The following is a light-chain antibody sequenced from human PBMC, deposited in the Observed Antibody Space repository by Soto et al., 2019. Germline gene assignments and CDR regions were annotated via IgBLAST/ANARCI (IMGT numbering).Light chain of an antibody. V-gene: IGKV3-11*01. CDR2: DAS. CDR3: QQRSNWPPRT. Sequence: EIVLTQSPATLSLSPGERATLSCMASQSVSTYLAWYQQKPGQAPRLLIYDASNRATGIPGRFSGSGSGTDFTLTISSLEPEDFAVYYCQQRSNWPPRTFGQGTKLEIK. CDR1: QSVSTY. J-gene: IGKJ2*01.